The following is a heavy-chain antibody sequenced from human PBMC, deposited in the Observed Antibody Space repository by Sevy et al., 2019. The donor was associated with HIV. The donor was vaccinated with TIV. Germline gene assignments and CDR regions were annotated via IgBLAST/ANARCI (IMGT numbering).Heavy chain of an antibody. CDR1: GFTFGDYA. CDR2: IRSKDYGGAT. CDR3: TRGYYYDSSGYSDY. Sequence: GGSLRLSCTTSGFTFGDYAMSWFRQAPGMGLEWVGFIRSKDYGGATEYAASVKGRFTISRDDYKGIADLQMNSLKSGDTAVYYCTRGYYYDSSGYSDYWGQGTLVTVSS. D-gene: IGHD3-22*01. J-gene: IGHJ4*02. V-gene: IGHV3-49*03.